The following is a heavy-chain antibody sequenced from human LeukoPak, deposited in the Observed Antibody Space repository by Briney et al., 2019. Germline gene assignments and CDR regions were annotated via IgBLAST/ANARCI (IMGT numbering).Heavy chain of an antibody. V-gene: IGHV1-18*01. CDR1: GYTFTERG. CDR3: GKGSTGWSRDP. D-gene: IGHD6-19*01. CDR2: ISATSGNT. J-gene: IGHJ5*02. Sequence: ASEKVSCKASGYTFTERGISWMRHVPGQGLEWMGWISATSGNTYYAQTFQDRVTMTTDASTSTAYMELRDLAPDDTAVYYCGKGSTGWSRDPWGQGTLVTVSS.